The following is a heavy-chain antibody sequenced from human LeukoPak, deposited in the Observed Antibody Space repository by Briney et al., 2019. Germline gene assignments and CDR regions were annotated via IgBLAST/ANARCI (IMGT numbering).Heavy chain of an antibody. J-gene: IGHJ4*02. CDR2: GHHSESS. V-gene: IGHV4-59*02. CDR3: ARESAGSLHDSTAAFHY. Sequence: SETLPLTCSVSGDSVTSTYWSWIRQPPGKGLEWIAYGHHSESSNYNPSFRSRVIIPVDTSRNQFSLRLSSVTAADTAIYYCARESAGSLHDSTAAFHYWGQGILVIVSS. CDR1: GDSVTSTY. D-gene: IGHD2-8*02.